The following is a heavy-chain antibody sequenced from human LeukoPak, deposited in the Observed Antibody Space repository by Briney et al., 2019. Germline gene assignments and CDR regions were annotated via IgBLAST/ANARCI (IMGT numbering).Heavy chain of an antibody. CDR1: GFTFSSYA. CDR3: ARPVDSSGYYDAFDI. CDR2: IYYSGST. V-gene: IGHV4-59*08. D-gene: IGHD3-22*01. J-gene: IGHJ3*02. Sequence: GSLRLSCAASGFTFSSYAMSWVRQAPGKGLEWIGYIYYSGSTNYNPSLKSRVTISVDTSKNQFSLKLSSVTAADTAVYYCARPVDSSGYYDAFDIWGQGTMVTVSS.